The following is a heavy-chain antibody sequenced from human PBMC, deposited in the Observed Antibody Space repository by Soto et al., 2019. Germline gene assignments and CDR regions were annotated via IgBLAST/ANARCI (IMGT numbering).Heavy chain of an antibody. Sequence: QVQLVQSGAEVKEPGASVKVSCKASGYTFVSYGISWVRQAPGQGLEWMGWISPYNGNTNYAPKFQGRVTMTTDPITSTGYLETRGSGTYGTARYYFSRGSQEWPGGGFDIWGQGTMVTVSS. CDR1: GYTFVSYG. J-gene: IGHJ3*02. V-gene: IGHV1-18*01. D-gene: IGHD3-3*01. CDR3: SRGSQEWPGGGFDI. CDR2: ISPYNGNT.